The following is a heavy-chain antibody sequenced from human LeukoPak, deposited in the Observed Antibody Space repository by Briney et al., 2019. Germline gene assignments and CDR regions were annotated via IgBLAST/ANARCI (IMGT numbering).Heavy chain of an antibody. Sequence: KASETLSLTCTVSGGSISSYYWGWIRQPPGKGLEWIGYIYYSGSTNYNPSLKSRVTISVDTSNNQFSLKLSSVTAADTAVYYCARVAPGRRYSSSWYPPNWFDPWGQGTLVTVSS. CDR2: IYYSGST. CDR1: GGSISSYY. D-gene: IGHD6-13*01. CDR3: ARVAPGRRYSSSWYPPNWFDP. J-gene: IGHJ5*02. V-gene: IGHV4-59*01.